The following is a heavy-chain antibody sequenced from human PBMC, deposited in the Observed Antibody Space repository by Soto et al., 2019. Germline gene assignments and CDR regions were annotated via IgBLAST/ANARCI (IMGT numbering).Heavy chain of an antibody. Sequence: GGSLRLSCAASGFTFSSYAMHWVRQAPGKGLEWVAVISYDGSNKYYADSVKGRFTISRDNSKNTLYPQMNSLRAEDTAVYYCARETLVRVGATDYYYYGMDVWGQGTTVTVSS. J-gene: IGHJ6*02. D-gene: IGHD1-26*01. CDR1: GFTFSSYA. V-gene: IGHV3-30-3*01. CDR2: ISYDGSNK. CDR3: ARETLVRVGATDYYYYGMDV.